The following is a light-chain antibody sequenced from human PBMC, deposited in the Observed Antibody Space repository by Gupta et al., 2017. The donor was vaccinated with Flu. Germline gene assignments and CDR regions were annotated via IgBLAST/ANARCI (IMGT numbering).Light chain of an antibody. Sequence: DIQFTQSPSFLSASVGDRVTITCRASQDISSFLGWYQQKPGKAPKLLTYAASTLQSGVPSRFSGSGSGTEFTLTISTLQSEDFGTYYCQQLNSPLTFGGGTKVEIK. CDR1: QDISSF. CDR2: AAS. J-gene: IGKJ4*01. CDR3: QQLNSPLT. V-gene: IGKV1-9*01.